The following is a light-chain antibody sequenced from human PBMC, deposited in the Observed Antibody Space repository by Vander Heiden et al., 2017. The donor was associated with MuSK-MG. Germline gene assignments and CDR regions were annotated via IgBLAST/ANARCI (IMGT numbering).Light chain of an antibody. V-gene: IGLV3-21*02. CDR3: QVWDSSSYHVI. Sequence: SYVLTQPPSVSVAPGLTARITCGGNNIGSKRVHWYQQKPGPAPVLVVYDDRHRASGIPEGFSGSNSGNTATLTISRVEAGDEADYYCQVWDSSSYHVIFGGGTKVTVL. CDR2: DDR. CDR1: NIGSKR. J-gene: IGLJ2*01.